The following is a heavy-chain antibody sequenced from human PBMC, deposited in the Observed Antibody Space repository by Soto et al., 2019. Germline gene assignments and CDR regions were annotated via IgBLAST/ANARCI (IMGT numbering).Heavy chain of an antibody. V-gene: IGHV4-4*02. D-gene: IGHD3-16*02. CDR2: IYHSGST. CDR1: GGSISSSNW. J-gene: IGHJ4*02. Sequence: QVQLQESGPGLVKPSGTLSLTCAVSGGSISSSNWWSWVRQPPGKGLEWIGEIYHSGSTNYNPSLQSRVTISVDKSKNQFTLKRSSVTAADTAVYYCAREDYVWGSYRYTTNWGQGTLVTVSS. CDR3: AREDYVWGSYRYTTN.